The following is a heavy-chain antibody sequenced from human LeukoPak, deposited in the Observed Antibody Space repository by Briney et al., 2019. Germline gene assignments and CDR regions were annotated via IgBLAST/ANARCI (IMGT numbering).Heavy chain of an antibody. CDR3: AKLVGATSFDY. J-gene: IGHJ4*02. CDR1: GSTFSSYG. CDR2: ISYDGSNK. V-gene: IGHV3-30*18. Sequence: GGSLRLSCAASGSTFSSYGMHWVRQAPGKGLEWVAVISYDGSNKYYADSVKGRFTISRDNSKNTLYLQMNSLRAEDTAVYYCAKLVGATSFDYWGQGTLVTVSS. D-gene: IGHD1-26*01.